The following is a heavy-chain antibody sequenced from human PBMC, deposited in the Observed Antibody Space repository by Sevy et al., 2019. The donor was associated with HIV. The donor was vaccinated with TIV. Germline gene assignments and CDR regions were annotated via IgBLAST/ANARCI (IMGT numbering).Heavy chain of an antibody. CDR2: ISSSGSTI. V-gene: IGHV3-48*03. D-gene: IGHD3-22*01. CDR1: GFTFSSYE. J-gene: IGHJ3*02. Sequence: GGSLRLSCAASGFTFSSYEMNWVRQAPGKGLEWVSYISSSGSTIYYADSVKGRFTISRDNAKNSLYLQMNSLRAEDTAVYYCARDGRSITNLNYYDNSGYRRSDAFDIWGQGTMVTVSS. CDR3: ARDGRSITNLNYYDNSGYRRSDAFDI.